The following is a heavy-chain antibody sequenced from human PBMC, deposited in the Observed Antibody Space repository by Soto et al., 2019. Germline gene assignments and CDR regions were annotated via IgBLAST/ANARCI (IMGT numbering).Heavy chain of an antibody. CDR3: ARFTMGSGYSDDAFDL. Sequence: XESLKISCQGSGDSFTSYWLIWVRQMPGKGLEWMGSIDPSDSYTNYSPSFQGHVTISADKSISTAYLQWSSLKASDTAMYYCARFTMGSGYSDDAFDLWAQGTMVTVSS. CDR1: GDSFTSYW. V-gene: IGHV5-10-1*01. D-gene: IGHD3-3*01. CDR2: IDPSDSYT. J-gene: IGHJ3*01.